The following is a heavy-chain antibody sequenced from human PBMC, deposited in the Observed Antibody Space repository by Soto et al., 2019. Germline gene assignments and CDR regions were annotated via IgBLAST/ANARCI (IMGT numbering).Heavy chain of an antibody. CDR2: ISGSGGST. CDR1: GFTFSSYA. D-gene: IGHD4-17*01. J-gene: IGHJ6*02. Sequence: EVQLLESGGGLVQPGGSLRLSCAASGFTFSSYAMSWVRQAPGKGLEGVSAISGSGGSTYYADSVKGRFTISRDNSKNTLYMQMNSLRSEDTAVYYCAKRDDYGDYVSSYYYGIDVWGQGTTVTVSS. CDR3: AKRDDYGDYVSSYYYGIDV. V-gene: IGHV3-23*01.